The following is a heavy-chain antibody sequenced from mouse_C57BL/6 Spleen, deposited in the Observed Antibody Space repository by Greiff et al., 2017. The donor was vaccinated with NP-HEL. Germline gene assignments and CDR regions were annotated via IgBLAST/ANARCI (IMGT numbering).Heavy chain of an antibody. Sequence: VMLVESEGGLVQPGSSMKLSCTASGFTFSDYYMAWVRQVPEKGLEWVANINYDGSSTYYLDSLKSRFIISRDNAKNILYLQMSSLKSEDTATYYCAREGYYGRGDYFDYWGQGTTLTVSS. CDR3: AREGYYGRGDYFDY. D-gene: IGHD1-1*01. V-gene: IGHV5-16*01. CDR1: GFTFSDYY. CDR2: INYDGSST. J-gene: IGHJ2*01.